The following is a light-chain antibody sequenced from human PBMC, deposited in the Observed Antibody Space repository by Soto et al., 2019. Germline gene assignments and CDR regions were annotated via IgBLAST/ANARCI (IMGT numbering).Light chain of an antibody. Sequence: EIVVTQSPATLSVSPGERATLSCRTSQSVDSNLAWYQHKSGQAPSLLIYGAFTRATGVPARFSGSGSGTEFTLTISSLQSEDFAVYFCQQYISWPPWTFGQGTTVDIK. CDR3: QQYISWPPWT. CDR1: QSVDSN. CDR2: GAF. J-gene: IGKJ1*01. V-gene: IGKV3-15*01.